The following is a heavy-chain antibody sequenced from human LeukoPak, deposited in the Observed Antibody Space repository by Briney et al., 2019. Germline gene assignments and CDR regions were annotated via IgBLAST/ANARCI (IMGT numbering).Heavy chain of an antibody. CDR1: EFTFSSYE. J-gene: IGHJ4*02. CDR3: ARAYYYGSGASDY. V-gene: IGHV3-48*03. D-gene: IGHD3-10*01. Sequence: GGSLRLSCAASEFTFSSYEMNWVRQAPGKGLEWVSYISSSGSTIYYADSVKGRFTLSRDNAKNTLYLQMNSLRAEDTAVYYCARAYYYGSGASDYWGQGTLVTVSS. CDR2: ISSSGSTI.